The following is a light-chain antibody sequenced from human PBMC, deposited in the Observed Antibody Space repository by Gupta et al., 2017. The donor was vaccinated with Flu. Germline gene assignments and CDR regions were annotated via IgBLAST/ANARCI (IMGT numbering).Light chain of an antibody. J-gene: IGKJ4*01. CDR2: DAS. V-gene: IGKV1-33*01. Sequence: SPSSLSASVGDRVTITCQASQDISNYLNWYQQKPGKAPKLLIYDASNLETGVPSRFSGSGSGTYFTFTINNLQPEDIATYYCQQYNGLITFGGGTKVEIK. CDR3: QQYNGLIT. CDR1: QDISNY.